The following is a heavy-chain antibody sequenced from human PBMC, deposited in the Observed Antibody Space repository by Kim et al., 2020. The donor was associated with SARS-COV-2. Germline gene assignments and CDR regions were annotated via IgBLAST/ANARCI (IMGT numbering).Heavy chain of an antibody. J-gene: IGHJ5*02. Sequence: NPSLKSRVTRSVDTSKNQFSLKLSSVTAADTAVYYCARGPSGWSWAWFDPWGQGTLVTVSS. V-gene: IGHV4-34*01. D-gene: IGHD6-19*01. CDR3: ARGPSGWSWAWFDP.